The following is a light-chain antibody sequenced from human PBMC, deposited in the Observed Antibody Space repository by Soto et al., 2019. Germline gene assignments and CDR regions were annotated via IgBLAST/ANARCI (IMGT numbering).Light chain of an antibody. CDR1: QGISSY. CDR2: AAS. J-gene: IGKJ5*01. CDR3: KQRNSYPIT. V-gene: IGKV1-9*01. Sequence: IQLTQSPSSLSASVGDRVTLTCRASQGISSYLASYQQKPGKAPKLLIYAASTLQSGVPSRFSGSGSGTDFTLTISSLQPEDFAAYYCKQRNSYPITFGQGTRLEIK.